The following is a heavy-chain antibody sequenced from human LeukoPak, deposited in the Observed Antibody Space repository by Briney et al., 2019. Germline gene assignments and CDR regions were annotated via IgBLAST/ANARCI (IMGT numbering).Heavy chain of an antibody. Sequence: SVKVSCKASGGTFSSYAISWVRQAPGQGLEWMGGIIPIFGTANYAQKFQGRVTITADESTRTAYMELSSLRSEDTAVYYCARDGPMAAAGTGYWGQGTLVTVSS. D-gene: IGHD6-13*01. CDR1: GGTFSSYA. CDR3: ARDGPMAAAGTGY. CDR2: IIPIFGTA. J-gene: IGHJ4*02. V-gene: IGHV1-69*13.